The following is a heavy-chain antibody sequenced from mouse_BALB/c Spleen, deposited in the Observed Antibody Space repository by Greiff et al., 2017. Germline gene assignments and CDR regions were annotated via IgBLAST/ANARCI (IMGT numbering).Heavy chain of an antibody. J-gene: IGHJ2*01. CDR1: GYSITSDYA. CDR3: ARRGNDYGLDY. CDR2: ISYSGST. Sequence: ESGPGLVKPSQSLSLTCTVTGYSITSDYAWNWIRQFPGNKLEWMGYISYSGSTSYNPSLKSRISITRDTSKNQFFLQLNSVTTEDTATYYCARRGNDYGLDYWGQGTTLTVSS. V-gene: IGHV3-2*02. D-gene: IGHD2-4*01.